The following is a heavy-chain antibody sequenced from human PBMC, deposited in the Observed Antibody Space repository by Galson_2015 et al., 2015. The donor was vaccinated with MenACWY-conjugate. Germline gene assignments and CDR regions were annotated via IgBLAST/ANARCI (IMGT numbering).Heavy chain of an antibody. CDR1: GYTFSSYG. J-gene: IGHJ4*02. D-gene: IGHD5-12*01. CDR2: ISAYNGKT. CDR3: ARDEDDRYRPFEY. V-gene: IGHV1-18*01. Sequence: SVKVSCKASGYTFSSYGFSWARQAPGQGLEWMGWISAYNGKTKYAEKVQGRVTMTTDTSTSTAYMELRSLRSDDTAVYYCARDEDDRYRPFEYCGQGTLVTVSS.